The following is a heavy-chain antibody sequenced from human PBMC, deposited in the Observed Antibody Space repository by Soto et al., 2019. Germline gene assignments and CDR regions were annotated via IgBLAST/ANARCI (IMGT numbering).Heavy chain of an antibody. V-gene: IGHV3-30*04. CDR1: GFTFSDYA. CDR2: ISYDGRYD. J-gene: IGHJ4*02. CDR3: ARDSGFLLDLVVIAATLTY. D-gene: IGHD2-15*01. Sequence: SLRLSCAASGFTFSDYAIHWVRQAPGRGLEWVAIISYDGRYDYYADSVKGRFTISRDNSKNTLYLQMNSLTVEDSAVYFCARDSGFLLDLVVIAATLTYWGQGALVTVSS.